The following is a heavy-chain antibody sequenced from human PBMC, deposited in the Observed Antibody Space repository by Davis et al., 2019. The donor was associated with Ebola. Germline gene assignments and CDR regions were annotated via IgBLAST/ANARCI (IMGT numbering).Heavy chain of an antibody. J-gene: IGHJ4*02. D-gene: IGHD3-3*01. CDR1: GFTFSSYA. V-gene: IGHV3-23*01. CDR2: ISGSGGST. Sequence: GESLKISCAASGFTFSSYAMSWVRQAPGKGLEWVSAISGSGGSTYYADSVKGRFTISRDNSKNTLYLQMNSLRAEDTAVYYCARGTILEWLLFDYWGQGTLVTVSS. CDR3: ARGTILEWLLFDY.